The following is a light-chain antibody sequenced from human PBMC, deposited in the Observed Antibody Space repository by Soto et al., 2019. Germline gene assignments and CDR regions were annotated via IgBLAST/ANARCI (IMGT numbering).Light chain of an antibody. J-gene: IGLJ1*01. V-gene: IGLV2-23*01. Sequence: QSSLTQPASVSGSPVQSITISCTGTSSDVWSYNLVSWYQQQPGKAPKLMIYEGSKRPSGVSNRFSGSKSGNTASLTIYGLQAEDEADYYCCSHAGSSTXNYVLGAGTKVXV. CDR2: EGS. CDR1: SSDVWSYNL. CDR3: CSHAGSSTXNYV.